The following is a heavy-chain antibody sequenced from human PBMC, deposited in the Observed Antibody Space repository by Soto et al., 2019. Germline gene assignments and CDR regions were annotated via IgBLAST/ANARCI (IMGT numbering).Heavy chain of an antibody. CDR2: IKSKTDGGTT. D-gene: IGHD2-2*01. CDR1: GFTFSNAW. V-gene: IGHV3-15*07. CDR3: TTERGGYCISTSCYGAYYYGMDV. Sequence: GSLRLSCAASGFTFSNAWMNWVRQAPGKGLEWVGRIKSKTDGGTTDYAAPVKGRFTISRDDSKNTLYLQMNSLKTEDTAVYYCTTERGGYCISTSCYGAYYYGMDVWGQGTTVTVSS. J-gene: IGHJ6*02.